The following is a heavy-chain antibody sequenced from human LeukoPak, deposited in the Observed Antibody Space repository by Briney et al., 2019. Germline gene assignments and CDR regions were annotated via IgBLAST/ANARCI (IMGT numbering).Heavy chain of an antibody. CDR3: AKDLSGYFQH. CDR1: GFTFSSYA. J-gene: IGHJ1*01. CDR2: ISGSGGST. Sequence: PGGSLRLSCAASGFTFSSYAMSWVRQAPGKGLEWVSAISGSGGSTYYADSVKGRFTISRDNSKNTLYLQMNSLIAEDTAVYYRAKDLSGYFQHWGQGTLVTVSS. D-gene: IGHD5-12*01. V-gene: IGHV3-23*01.